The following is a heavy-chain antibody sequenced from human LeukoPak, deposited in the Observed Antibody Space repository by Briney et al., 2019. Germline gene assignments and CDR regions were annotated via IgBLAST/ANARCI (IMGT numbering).Heavy chain of an antibody. CDR2: IKQEGSEK. J-gene: IGHJ4*02. Sequence: GGSLRLSCAASGFTLSSNWMSWGRQAPGKGLEWGANIKQEGSEKEYVYSVKGRFTISRDNTKNSLYLQMNSLRAEDTAVYYCATSRSLDYWGQGTLVTVSS. CDR1: GFTLSSNW. V-gene: IGHV3-7*01. CDR3: ATSRSLDY.